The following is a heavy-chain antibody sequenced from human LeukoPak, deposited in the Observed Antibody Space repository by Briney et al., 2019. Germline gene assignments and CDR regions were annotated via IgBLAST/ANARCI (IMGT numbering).Heavy chain of an antibody. Sequence: GGSLRLSCAAPGFTFSSYAMSWVRQAPGKGLDWVSAISGSGGSTYYADSVKGRFTISRDNSKNTLYLQMNSLRAEDTAVYYCAKGHCSSTSCYTAGYYYYYGMDVWGKGTTVTVSS. CDR3: AKGHCSSTSCYTAGYYYYYGMDV. J-gene: IGHJ6*04. CDR2: ISGSGGST. CDR1: GFTFSSYA. V-gene: IGHV3-23*01. D-gene: IGHD2-2*02.